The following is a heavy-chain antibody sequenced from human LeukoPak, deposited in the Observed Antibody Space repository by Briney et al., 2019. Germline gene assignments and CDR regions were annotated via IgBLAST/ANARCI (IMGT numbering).Heavy chain of an antibody. V-gene: IGHV3-23*01. D-gene: IGHD3-3*01. Sequence: HPGGSLRLSCAASGFTFSSYAMSWVRQAPGKGLEWVSGISGSGGSTYYADSVKGRFTISRDNSKNTLYLQMNSLRAEDTAVYYCAKDPPHYDFWSGYSPWGQGILVTVSS. J-gene: IGHJ5*02. CDR3: AKDPPHYDFWSGYSP. CDR1: GFTFSSYA. CDR2: ISGSGGST.